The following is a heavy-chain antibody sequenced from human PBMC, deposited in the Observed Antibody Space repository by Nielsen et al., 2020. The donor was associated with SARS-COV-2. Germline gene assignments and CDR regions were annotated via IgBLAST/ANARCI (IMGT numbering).Heavy chain of an antibody. CDR1: GFSFTNYW. CDR2: IDPTDSHT. CDR3: ARQPRSIISNWFDP. J-gene: IGHJ5*02. D-gene: IGHD1-14*01. V-gene: IGHV5-10-1*01. Sequence: KVSCTASGFSFTNYWISWVRQMPGQGQEWMGNIDPTDSHTNYSPSFQGHVTISADKSITTAYLQWSSLEASDSAMYYCARQPRSIISNWFDPWGQGTLVTVST.